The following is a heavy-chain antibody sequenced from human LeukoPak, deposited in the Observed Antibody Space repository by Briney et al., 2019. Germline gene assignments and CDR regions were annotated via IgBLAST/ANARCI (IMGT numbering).Heavy chain of an antibody. Sequence: GESLKISCKGSGYSFTSYWIGWGRQMPGKGLVWMGIIYPGDSDTRYCPSFKGQVAISADKSISTAYLQWSSLKASDTAMYYCARQRSSGGYYYYYGMDVWGQGTTVTVSS. CDR3: ARQRSSGGYYYYYGMDV. J-gene: IGHJ6*02. CDR1: GYSFTSYW. V-gene: IGHV5-51*01. D-gene: IGHD6-19*01. CDR2: IYPGDSDT.